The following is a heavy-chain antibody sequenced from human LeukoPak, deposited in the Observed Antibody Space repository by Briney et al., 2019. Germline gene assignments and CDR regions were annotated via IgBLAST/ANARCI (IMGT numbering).Heavy chain of an antibody. CDR3: AKDRRDSSAYFDC. D-gene: IGHD6-6*01. V-gene: IGHV3-23*01. CDR1: GFTFSSYA. J-gene: IGHJ4*02. Sequence: GGSLGLSCAASGFTFSSYAMSWVRQAPGKGLGWVSAISGSGGSPYYADSVKGRFTISSDNSKNTLYLQVNSLRAEDTAVYYCAKDRRDSSAYFDCWGQGTLVTVSS. CDR2: ISGSGGSP.